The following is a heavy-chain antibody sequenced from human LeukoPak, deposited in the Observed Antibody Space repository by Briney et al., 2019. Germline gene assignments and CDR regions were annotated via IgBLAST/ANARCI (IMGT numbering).Heavy chain of an antibody. Sequence: PSETLSLTCTVSGGSISSNYYYWSWIRQPPGKGLEWIGYIYYSGNTNYNPSLKSRLTISIDTSKNQFSLKLSSVTAADTAVYYCARVYYSSSYDYWYFNLWGRGTLVTVSS. D-gene: IGHD6-13*01. V-gene: IGHV4-61*01. CDR3: ARVYYSSSYDYWYFNL. CDR1: GGSISSNYYY. CDR2: IYYSGNT. J-gene: IGHJ2*01.